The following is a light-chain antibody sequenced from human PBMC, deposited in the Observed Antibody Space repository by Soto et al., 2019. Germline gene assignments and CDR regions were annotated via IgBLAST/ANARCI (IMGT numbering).Light chain of an antibody. CDR3: SSYTGSNTVI. V-gene: IGLV2-14*01. J-gene: IGLJ2*01. CDR2: EVS. CDR1: SSDVGGSQY. Sequence: QSVLTQPAAVSGSPGQSITISCTGTSSDVGGSQYVSWYQQHPGKAPKLMIYEVSNRPSGVSNRFSGSKSGNTASLTISGLQAEDEADYFCSSYTGSNTVIFGGGTKVTVL.